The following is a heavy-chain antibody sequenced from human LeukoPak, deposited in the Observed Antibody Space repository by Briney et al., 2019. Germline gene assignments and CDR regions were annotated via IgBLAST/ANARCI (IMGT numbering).Heavy chain of an antibody. Sequence: SETLSLTCTVSGGSISSSSYYWGWIRQPPGKGLEWIGSIYYSGSTYYNPSLKSRVTISVDTSKNQFSLKLSSVTAADTAVYYCARWFGELFVFDYWGQGTLVTVSS. V-gene: IGHV4-39*07. J-gene: IGHJ4*02. D-gene: IGHD3-10*01. CDR1: GGSISSSSYY. CDR3: ARWFGELFVFDY. CDR2: IYYSGST.